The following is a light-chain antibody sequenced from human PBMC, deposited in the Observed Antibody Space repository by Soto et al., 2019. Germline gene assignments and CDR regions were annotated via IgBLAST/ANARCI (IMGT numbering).Light chain of an antibody. Sequence: QPVLTQPASVSGSPGQSITISCTGTSSDVGGYNYVSWYQQHPGKAPKLMIYEVSNRPSGVSNRFSGSKSGNTASLTISGLQAEDEADYYCSSYTSSSTPCVFGTGTKLTVL. J-gene: IGLJ1*01. CDR1: SSDVGGYNY. CDR2: EVS. CDR3: SSYTSSSTPCV. V-gene: IGLV2-14*01.